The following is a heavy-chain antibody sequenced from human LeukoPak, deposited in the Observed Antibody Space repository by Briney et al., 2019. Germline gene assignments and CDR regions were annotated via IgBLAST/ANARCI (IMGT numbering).Heavy chain of an antibody. CDR2: VTGSGGTT. CDR1: GFTFSSYA. Sequence: GGSLRLSCAASGFTFSSYAMGWVRQAPGEGLEWVSAVTGSGGTTYYADSVKGLFTISRDNAKNSLYLQMNSLRAEDTAVYYCARDESIASPPPVMGVWGQGTP. J-gene: IGHJ6*02. CDR3: ARDESIASPPPVMGV. V-gene: IGHV3-23*01. D-gene: IGHD6-6*01.